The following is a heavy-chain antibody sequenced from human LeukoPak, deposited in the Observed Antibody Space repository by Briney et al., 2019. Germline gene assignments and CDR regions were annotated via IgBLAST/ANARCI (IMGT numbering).Heavy chain of an antibody. CDR1: GYTFTSYD. Sequence: GASVKVSCKASGYTFTSYDINWVRQATGQGLEWMGWMNPNSGNTGYAQKFQGRVTMTRNTSISTAYMELSSLRSEDTAVYYCARDPGGMIRPVQLWFDPWGQGTLVTVSS. V-gene: IGHV1-8*01. D-gene: IGHD5-24*01. J-gene: IGHJ5*02. CDR2: MNPNSGNT. CDR3: ARDPGGMIRPVQLWFDP.